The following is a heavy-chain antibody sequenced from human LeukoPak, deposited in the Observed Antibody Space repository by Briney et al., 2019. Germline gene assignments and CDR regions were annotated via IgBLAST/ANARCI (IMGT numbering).Heavy chain of an antibody. CDR3: AREYYGSGSSFDY. D-gene: IGHD3-10*01. J-gene: IGHJ4*02. Sequence: SVKVSCKASGGTFSSYAISWVRQAPGQGLEWMGGIIPIFGTANYAQKFRGRVTITADESTSTAYMELSSLRSEDTAVYYCAREYYGSGSSFDYWGQGTLVTVSS. V-gene: IGHV1-69*13. CDR2: IIPIFGTA. CDR1: GGTFSSYA.